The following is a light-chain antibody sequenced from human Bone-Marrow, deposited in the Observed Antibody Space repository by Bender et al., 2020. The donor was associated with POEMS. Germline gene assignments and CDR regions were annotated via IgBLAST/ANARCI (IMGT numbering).Light chain of an antibody. V-gene: IGLV1-40*01. CDR3: QSYDISQYWV. CDR2: GNT. Sequence: QSVLTQPPSVSGAPGQTITMSCTGTSSNIGAGYDVHWYQQLPGSAPKLLIYGNTNRPSGVPGRFSGSKSGASASLDITGLQADDEADYYCQSYDISQYWVFGGGTKLTV. CDR1: SSNIGAGYD. J-gene: IGLJ3*02.